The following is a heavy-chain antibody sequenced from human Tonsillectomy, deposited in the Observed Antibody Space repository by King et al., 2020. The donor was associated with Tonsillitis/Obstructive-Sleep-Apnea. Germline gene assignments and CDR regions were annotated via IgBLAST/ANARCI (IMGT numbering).Heavy chain of an antibody. Sequence: EVQLVESGAEVKKPGESLKISCKGSGYSFTSYWIGWVRQMPGKGLEWMGSIYPGDSDTSYSPSFQGQVTISADKSISTAYLQWSSLKASDTAMYYCARPAPSLNDAFDIWGQGTMVTVSS. CDR2: IYPGDSDT. CDR1: GYSFTSYW. J-gene: IGHJ3*02. CDR3: ARPAPSLNDAFDI. V-gene: IGHV5-51*01.